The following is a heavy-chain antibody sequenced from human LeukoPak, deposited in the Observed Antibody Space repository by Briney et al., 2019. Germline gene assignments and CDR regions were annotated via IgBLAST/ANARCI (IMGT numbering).Heavy chain of an antibody. Sequence: GGSLRLSCAVSGFPFSNYNMNWVRQAPGKGLEWVSFISSSSSYIYYADSVKGRFTISRDNAKNSLYLQMNSLRAEDTAVYYCARDSGGYFDRNHFGYWGQGTLVTVSS. V-gene: IGHV3-21*01. CDR3: ARDSGGYFDRNHFGY. D-gene: IGHD3-9*01. CDR1: GFPFSNYN. J-gene: IGHJ4*02. CDR2: ISSSSSYI.